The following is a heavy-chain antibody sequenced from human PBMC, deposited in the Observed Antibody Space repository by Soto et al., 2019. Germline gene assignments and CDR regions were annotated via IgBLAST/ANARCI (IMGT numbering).Heavy chain of an antibody. CDR2: VKDGGHT. CDR3: ARGQEGSVATH. CDR1: GGSLSGYY. V-gene: IGHV4-34*01. D-gene: IGHD5-12*01. Sequence: QVQLQQWGAGLLKPSETLSLNCAVTGGSLSGYYWSWIRQPPGKGLEWIGEVKDGGHTNYSPSLRQRVTTSADTSAHHVSHRLNSVTAADTGLYERARGQEGSVATHWDQGTLPSV. J-gene: IGHJ4*02.